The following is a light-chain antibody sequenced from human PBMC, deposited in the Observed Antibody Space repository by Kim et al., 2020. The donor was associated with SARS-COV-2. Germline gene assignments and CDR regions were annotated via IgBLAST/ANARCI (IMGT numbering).Light chain of an antibody. Sequence: LSTEESATLSCRASQSVTSSLAWYQQKPGQAPRLLIYDASNRATGIPARFSGSGSGTDFTLTISSLEPEDFAVYYCQQRYNWPLTFGGGTKVDIK. J-gene: IGKJ4*01. CDR1: QSVTSS. CDR2: DAS. V-gene: IGKV3-11*01. CDR3: QQRYNWPLT.